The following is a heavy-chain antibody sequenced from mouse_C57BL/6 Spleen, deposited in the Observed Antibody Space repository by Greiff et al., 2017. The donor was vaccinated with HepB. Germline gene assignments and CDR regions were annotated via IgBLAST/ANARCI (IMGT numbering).Heavy chain of an antibody. J-gene: IGHJ4*01. Sequence: QVHVKQPGAELVKPGASVKLSCKASGYTFTSYWMHWVKQRPGQGLEWIGMIHPNSGSTNYNEKFKSKATLTVDKSSSTAYMQLSSLTSEDSAVYYCPITTVVARNAMDYWGQGTSGTVSS. D-gene: IGHD1-1*01. CDR1: GYTFTSYW. CDR2: IHPNSGST. CDR3: PITTVVARNAMDY. V-gene: IGHV1-64*01.